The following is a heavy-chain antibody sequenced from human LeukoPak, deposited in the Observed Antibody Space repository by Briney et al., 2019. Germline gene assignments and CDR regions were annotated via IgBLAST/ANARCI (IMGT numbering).Heavy chain of an antibody. CDR2: IYYTGTT. V-gene: IGHV4-59*08. Sequence: PSETLSLTCTVSSGSIISHYWSWIRQPPGKGLEWIGYIYYTGTTNYNPSLKSRVTIAVDTSKNQFSLRLSSVTAADTAVYYCARIPPGYSLEAFDYWGQGTLVTVSS. J-gene: IGHJ4*02. D-gene: IGHD4-23*01. CDR3: ARIPPGYSLEAFDY. CDR1: SGSIISHY.